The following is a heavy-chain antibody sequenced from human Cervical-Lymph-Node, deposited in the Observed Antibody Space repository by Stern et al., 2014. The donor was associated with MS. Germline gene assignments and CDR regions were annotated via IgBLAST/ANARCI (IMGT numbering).Heavy chain of an antibody. J-gene: IGHJ6*02. CDR2: INAGNGNT. CDR1: GYTFTSYA. D-gene: IGHD4/OR15-4a*01. V-gene: IGHV1-3*01. CDR3: ARGLSANYDRLYGMDV. Sequence: QVQLVESGAEVKKPGASVKVSCKASGYTFTSYAMHWVRQAPGQRLEWMGWINAGNGNTKYSQKFQGRVTITRDTSASTAYMELSSLRSEDTAVYYCARGLSANYDRLYGMDVWGQGTTVTVSS.